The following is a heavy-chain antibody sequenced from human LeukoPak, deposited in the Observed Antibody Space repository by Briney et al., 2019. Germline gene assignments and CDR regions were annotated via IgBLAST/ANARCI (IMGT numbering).Heavy chain of an antibody. J-gene: IGHJ4*02. CDR2: ISSSSSTI. CDR1: EFTFSSYA. V-gene: IGHV3-48*01. Sequence: PGGSLRLSCAASEFTFSSYAMHWVRQAPGKGLEWVSYISSSSSTIYYADSVKGRFTISRDNAKNSLYLQMNSLRAEDTAVYYCARSHYYYGSGSYYIPFDYWGQGTLVTVSS. CDR3: ARSHYYYGSGSYYIPFDY. D-gene: IGHD3-10*01.